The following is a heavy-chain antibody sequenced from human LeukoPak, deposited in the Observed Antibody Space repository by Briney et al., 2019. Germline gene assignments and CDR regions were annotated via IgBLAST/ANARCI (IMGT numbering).Heavy chain of an antibody. CDR3: ARSTEVYYYGMDV. CDR2: IYYSGST. V-gene: IGHV4-59*05. CDR1: GGSISSYY. J-gene: IGHJ6*02. Sequence: SETLSLTCTVSGGSISSYYWSWIRQPPGKGLEWIGSIYYSGSTYYNPSLKSRVTISVDTSKNQFSLKLSSVTAADTAVYYCARSTEVYYYGMDVWGQGTTVTVSS. D-gene: IGHD2-2*01.